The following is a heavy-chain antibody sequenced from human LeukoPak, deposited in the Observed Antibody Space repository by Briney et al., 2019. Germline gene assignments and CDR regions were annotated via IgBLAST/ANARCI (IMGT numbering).Heavy chain of an antibody. D-gene: IGHD2-15*01. CDR3: ARDGREEYYYYGMDV. Sequence: SQTLSLTCAVSGGSISSGGYSWSWIRQPPGKGLEWIGYIYYSGSTYYNPSLKSRVTISVDTSKNQFSLKLSSVTAADTAVYYCARDGREEYYYYGMDVWGQGTTVTVSS. V-gene: IGHV4-30-4*08. J-gene: IGHJ6*02. CDR2: IYYSGST. CDR1: GGSISSGGYS.